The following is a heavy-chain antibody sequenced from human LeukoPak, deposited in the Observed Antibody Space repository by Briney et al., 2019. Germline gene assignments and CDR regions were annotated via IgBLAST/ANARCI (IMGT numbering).Heavy chain of an antibody. D-gene: IGHD5-24*01. CDR2: IKQDGSEN. CDR3: ARDRGDGSLDY. Sequence: GGSLRLSCAASGFTFSSYWMSWVRQPPGKGLECVANIKQDGSENYCVDSVKGRFTISRDNTKNSLYLQMNSLRAEDTAVYYCARDRGDGSLDYWGQGTLVTVSS. J-gene: IGHJ4*02. V-gene: IGHV3-7*01. CDR1: GFTFSSYW.